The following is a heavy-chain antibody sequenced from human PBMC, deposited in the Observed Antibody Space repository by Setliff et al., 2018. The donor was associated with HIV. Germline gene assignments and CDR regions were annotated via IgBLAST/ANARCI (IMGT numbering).Heavy chain of an antibody. CDR2: IDLGGSII. V-gene: IGHV3-48*03. CDR3: SRLPFDY. CDR1: GFTPTTYA. Sequence: PGGSLRLSCAASGFTPTTYAMSWVRQAPGKGLEWVSYIDLGGSIIHYADSVRGRFTISRDDARKSVFLQMDSLRAEDTAMYYCSRLPFDYWGQGALVTVSS. J-gene: IGHJ4*02.